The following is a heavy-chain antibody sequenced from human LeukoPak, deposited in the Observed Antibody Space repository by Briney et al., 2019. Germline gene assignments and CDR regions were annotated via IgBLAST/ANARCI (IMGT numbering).Heavy chain of an antibody. CDR1: GFTFSSYA. CDR2: ISGSGGST. D-gene: IGHD7-27*01. Sequence: PGGSLRLSCAASGFTFSSYAMSWVRQAPGKGLEWVSAISGSGGSTYYADSVKGRFTISRDNSKNTLYLQMNSLKTEDTAVYYCTTDPITGDPPDYWGQGTLVTVSS. CDR3: TTDPITGDPPDY. V-gene: IGHV3-23*01. J-gene: IGHJ4*02.